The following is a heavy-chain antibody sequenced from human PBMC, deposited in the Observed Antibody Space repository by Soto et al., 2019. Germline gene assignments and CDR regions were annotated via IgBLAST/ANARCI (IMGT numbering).Heavy chain of an antibody. J-gene: IGHJ5*02. D-gene: IGHD2-2*01. CDR1: GGSFSDYY. CDR2: TNHSGST. Sequence: QVQLQQWGAGLLKPSETLSLTCAVYGGSFSDYYWSWIRQPPGQGLEWIGETNHSGSTNYNPSLKSRVTLSADTSKNQFSLKLSSATAADTAVYYCARERCSSTSSYLRNRAHHLRDNWFDPWGQGTLVVVSS. V-gene: IGHV4-34*01. CDR3: ARERCSSTSSYLRNRAHHLRDNWFDP.